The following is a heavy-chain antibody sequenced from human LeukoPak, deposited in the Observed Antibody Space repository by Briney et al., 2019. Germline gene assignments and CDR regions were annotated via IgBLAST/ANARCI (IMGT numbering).Heavy chain of an antibody. CDR1: GCSFNNYA. D-gene: IGHD5-24*01. J-gene: IGHJ2*01. CDR2: IIPIFGIA. CDR3: ARDLEMTTTLYWYFVL. Sequence: SVKVSCKASGCSFNNYAISWVRQAPGQGLEWMGRIIPIFGIANSAQKFQGRVTITADKSTNTAYMELSSLRSEDTAVYYCARDLEMTTTLYWYFVLCGRGTLVTVAS. V-gene: IGHV1-69*04.